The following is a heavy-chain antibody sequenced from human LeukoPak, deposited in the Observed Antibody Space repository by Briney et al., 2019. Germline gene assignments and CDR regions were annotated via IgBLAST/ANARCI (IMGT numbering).Heavy chain of an antibody. V-gene: IGHV3-33*01. J-gene: IGHJ4*02. CDR2: IWGDRSHE. D-gene: IGHD1-26*01. Sequence: PGGSLRLSCAASGFTFSTYAIHWVRQAPGKGVEWVAVIWGDRSHEFYADSVKGRFTISRDESKNTLYLQMNSLRADDTAVYYCARDIGGRYFDSRGQGTLVTVSS. CDR3: ARDIGGRYFDS. CDR1: GFTFSTYA.